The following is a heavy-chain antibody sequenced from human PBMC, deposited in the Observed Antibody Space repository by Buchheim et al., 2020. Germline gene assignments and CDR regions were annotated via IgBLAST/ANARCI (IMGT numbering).Heavy chain of an antibody. Sequence: QVQLQESGPGLVKPSQTLSLTCTVSGGPISSGDYYWSWIRQPPGKGLEWIGYIYYSGSTYYNPSLKSRVTISVDTSKNQFSLKLSSVTAADTAVYYCASRSRPNCSGGSCYSPFFQHWGQGTL. CDR2: IYYSGST. J-gene: IGHJ1*01. CDR1: GGPISSGDYY. CDR3: ASRSRPNCSGGSCYSPFFQH. V-gene: IGHV4-30-4*01. D-gene: IGHD2-15*01.